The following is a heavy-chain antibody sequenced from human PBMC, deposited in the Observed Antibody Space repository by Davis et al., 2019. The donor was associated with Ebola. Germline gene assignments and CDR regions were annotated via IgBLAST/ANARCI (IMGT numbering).Heavy chain of an antibody. J-gene: IGHJ6*02. CDR2: IYYSGST. CDR3: ARLKGCSSTSCYDGGGMDV. D-gene: IGHD2-2*01. V-gene: IGHV4-59*08. Sequence: SETLSLTCTVSGGSISSYYWSWIRQPPGKGLEWIGYIYYSGSTNYNPSLKSRVTISVDTSKNQFSLTLSSVTAADTAVYYCARLKGCSSTSCYDGGGMDVWGQGTTVTVSS. CDR1: GGSISSYY.